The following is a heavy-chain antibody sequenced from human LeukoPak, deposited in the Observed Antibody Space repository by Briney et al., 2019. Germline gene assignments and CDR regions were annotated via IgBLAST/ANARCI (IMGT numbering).Heavy chain of an antibody. Sequence: QSGGSLRLSCAASGFTFSGSTMHWVRQASGKGLEWVGRIRSKANSYATAYAASVKGRFTVSRDDSKNTAYLQMNSLKIEDTAVYYCTSSFSDVGHWGQGTLVTVSS. CDR2: IRSKANSYAT. CDR1: GFTFSGST. CDR3: TSSFSDVGH. V-gene: IGHV3-73*01. D-gene: IGHD2/OR15-2a*01. J-gene: IGHJ4*02.